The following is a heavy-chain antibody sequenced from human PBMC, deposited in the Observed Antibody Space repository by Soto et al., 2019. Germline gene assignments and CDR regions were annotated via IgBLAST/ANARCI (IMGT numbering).Heavy chain of an antibody. CDR3: ARDYYFQTTGTDAFDI. J-gene: IGHJ3*02. Sequence: QVHLVESGGGVVQPGRSLRLSCVASGSIFSNHAMEWVRQAPGKGLEWLAVISHDGGYKNYADSLKGRFTISRDNSKNTLYLQVNSLTSDDTAMYYCARDYYFQTTGTDAFDIWGQGPMVTVSS. D-gene: IGHD3-22*01. CDR2: ISHDGGYK. V-gene: IGHV3-30*14. CDR1: GSIFSNHA.